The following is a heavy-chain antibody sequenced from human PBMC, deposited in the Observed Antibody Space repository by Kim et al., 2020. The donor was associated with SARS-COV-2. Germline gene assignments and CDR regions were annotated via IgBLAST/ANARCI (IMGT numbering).Heavy chain of an antibody. D-gene: IGHD2-15*01. CDR2: FVPEDGET. Sequence: ASVKVSCKVSGYTLSEFSIHWVRQVPGKGLEWMGGFVPEDGETVYAQKFQGRVTMTEDTSTDTAYMDLRSLRSDDTAVYYCKVSNPIVFDYWGQGTLVTVSA. V-gene: IGHV1-24*01. CDR3: KVSNPIVFDY. CDR1: GYTLSEFS. J-gene: IGHJ4*02.